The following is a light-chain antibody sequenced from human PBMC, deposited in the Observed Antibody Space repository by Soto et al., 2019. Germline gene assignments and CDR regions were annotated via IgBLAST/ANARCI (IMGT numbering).Light chain of an antibody. Sequence: DIVLTQSPATLSLSPGEGATLSCRASRSVSSFLAWYQQKPGQAPRLVIYDASNRATGVPARFSGSGSGTDFTLTISRLEPEDFAIYYCQQRANWPSISFGQGTRLDIK. J-gene: IGKJ5*01. CDR2: DAS. CDR3: QQRANWPSIS. V-gene: IGKV3-11*01. CDR1: RSVSSF.